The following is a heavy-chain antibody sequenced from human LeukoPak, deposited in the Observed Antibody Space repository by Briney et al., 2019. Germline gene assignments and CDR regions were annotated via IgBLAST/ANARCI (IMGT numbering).Heavy chain of an antibody. CDR3: ARGNAYNWRFDF. Sequence: PSETLSLTCCVSGGSISSYYWNWIRQTPGKGLQWIGYTHYSGSTNYNPSLKSRVSISVDTSKNQFSLKLSSVTAADTALYYCARGNAYNWRFDFWGQGTLVTVSS. J-gene: IGHJ4*02. D-gene: IGHD1-1*01. CDR2: THYSGST. V-gene: IGHV4-59*01. CDR1: GGSISSYY.